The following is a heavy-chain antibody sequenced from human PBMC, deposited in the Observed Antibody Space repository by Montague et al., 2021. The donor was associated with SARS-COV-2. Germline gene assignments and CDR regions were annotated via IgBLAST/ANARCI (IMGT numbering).Heavy chain of an antibody. Sequence: SETLSLTCGVYGGSFGDDHWSWIRQPPGKGLEWIGDIKQSGSTNYNPSLKSRATISLDTSRNQFSLKLTSVTAADTVCYFCARGHLSVSMIVVVFTSASYYFDYWGQGALVTVSS. CDR3: ARGHLSVSMIVVVFTSASYYFDY. CDR2: IKQSGST. V-gene: IGHV4-34*01. CDR1: GGSFGDDH. J-gene: IGHJ4*02. D-gene: IGHD3-22*01.